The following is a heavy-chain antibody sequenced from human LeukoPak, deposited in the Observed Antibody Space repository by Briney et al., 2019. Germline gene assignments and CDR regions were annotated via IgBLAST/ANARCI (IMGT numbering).Heavy chain of an antibody. D-gene: IGHD1-26*01. Sequence: GGSLRLSCTASGFTFGAYTITWIRQAPGRGLDWVGFIRNKADGGTPEYAASVKGRFTISRDDSKNIAYLQMNSLKTDDTAVYYCTRDPPTKYWGQGTLVSVSS. CDR1: GFTFGAYT. J-gene: IGHJ4*02. CDR2: IRNKADGGTP. CDR3: TRDPPTKY. V-gene: IGHV3-49*03.